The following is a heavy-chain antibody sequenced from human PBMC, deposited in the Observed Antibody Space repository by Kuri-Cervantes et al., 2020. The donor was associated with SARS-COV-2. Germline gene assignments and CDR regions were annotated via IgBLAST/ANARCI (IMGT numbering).Heavy chain of an antibody. D-gene: IGHD5-24*01. CDR2: ILPILAAA. CDR1: GGTFSNHA. CDR3: AREWTDPIEMTTPTHFDY. Sequence: SVKVSCKSSGGTFSNHAISWVRQAPGQGLEWMGGILPILAAANYAQKFQGRVTITADESTSTAYMELSSLRSEDTAVYYCAREWTDPIEMTTPTHFDYWGQGTLVTVSS. V-gene: IGHV1-69*13. J-gene: IGHJ4*02.